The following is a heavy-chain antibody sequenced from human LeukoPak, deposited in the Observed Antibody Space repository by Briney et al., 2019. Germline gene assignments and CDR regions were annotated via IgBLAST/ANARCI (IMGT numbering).Heavy chain of an antibody. CDR3: ARGWYSSSYYFDY. CDR1: GGSFSGYY. D-gene: IGHD6-6*01. J-gene: IGHJ4*02. V-gene: IGHV4-34*01. Sequence: PSETLSLTCAVYGGSFSGYYWSWIRQPPGKGLEWIGEINHSGSTNYNPSLKSRVTISVDTSKNQLSLKLSSVTAADTAVYYCARGWYSSSYYFDYWGQGTLVTVSS. CDR2: INHSGST.